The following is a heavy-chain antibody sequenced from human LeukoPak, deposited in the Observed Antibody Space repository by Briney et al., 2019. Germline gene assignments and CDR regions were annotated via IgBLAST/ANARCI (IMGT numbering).Heavy chain of an antibody. CDR1: GFTFSRYA. J-gene: IGHJ6*02. CDR2: ISYDGSNK. D-gene: IGHD2-15*01. Sequence: GGSLRLSCAASGFTFSRYAMHWVRQAPGKGLEWVAVISYDGSNKYYADSVKGRFTISRDNSKNTLYLQMNSLRAEDTAVYYCASQDRPIVVVVGATVSSDHGMDVWGQGTTVTVSS. V-gene: IGHV3-30-3*01. CDR3: ASQDRPIVVVVGATVSSDHGMDV.